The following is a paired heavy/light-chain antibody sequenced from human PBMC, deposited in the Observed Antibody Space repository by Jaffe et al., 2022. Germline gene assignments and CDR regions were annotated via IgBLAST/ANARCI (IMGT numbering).Heavy chain of an antibody. J-gene: IGHJ4*02. D-gene: IGHD2-2*01. Sequence: QVQLVQSGAEVKKPGASVKVSCKASGYTFTSYYMHWVRQAPGQGLEWMGIINPSGGSTSYAQKFQGRVTMTRDTSTSTVYMELSSLRSEDTAVYYCARGEGDCSSTSCYASAFDYWGQGTLVTVSS. CDR1: GYTFTSYY. V-gene: IGHV1-46*01. CDR2: INPSGGST. CDR3: ARGEGDCSSTSCYASAFDY.
Light chain of an antibody. J-gene: IGKJ2*01. CDR3: MQGTHWPPLYT. Sequence: DVVMTQSPLSLPVTLGQPASISCRSSQSLVHSDGNTYLNWFQQRPGQSPRRLIYKVSNRDSGVPDRFSGSGSGTDFTLKISRVEAEDVGVYYCMQGTHWPPLYTFGQGTKLEIK. CDR2: KVS. V-gene: IGKV2-30*02. CDR1: QSLVHSDGNTY.